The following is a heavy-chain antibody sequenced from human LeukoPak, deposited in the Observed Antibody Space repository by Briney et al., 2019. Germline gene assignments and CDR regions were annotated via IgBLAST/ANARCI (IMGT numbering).Heavy chain of an antibody. CDR3: TRWIWSGENLDY. D-gene: IGHD3-10*01. CDR1: GFTFGDYA. CDR2: IRSKAYGGTT. J-gene: IGHJ4*02. V-gene: IGHV3-49*04. Sequence: GRSLRLSCTASGFTFGDYAMSWVRQAPGKGLEWVGFIRSKAYGGTTEYAASVKGRFTISRDDSKSIAYPQMNSLKTEDTAVYYCTRWIWSGENLDYWGQGTLVTVSS.